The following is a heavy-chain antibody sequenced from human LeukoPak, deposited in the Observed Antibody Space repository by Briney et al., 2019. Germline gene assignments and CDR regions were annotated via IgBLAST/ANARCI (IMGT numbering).Heavy chain of an antibody. J-gene: IGHJ4*02. CDR3: ARDSGYSGYSDY. Sequence: PGGSLRLSCAASKFTFSIYAMTWVRQAPGMGLEWVSGITGSGANTYYGDSVKGRFTISRDNSKNTLHLQMNTLRAEDTAVYYCARDSGYSGYSDYWGQGTLVTVSS. V-gene: IGHV3-23*01. CDR1: KFTFSIYA. CDR2: ITGSGANT. D-gene: IGHD5-12*01.